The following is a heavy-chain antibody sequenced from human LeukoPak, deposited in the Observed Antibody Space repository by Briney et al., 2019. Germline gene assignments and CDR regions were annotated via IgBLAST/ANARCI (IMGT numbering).Heavy chain of an antibody. D-gene: IGHD3-9*01. CDR1: GFTFTNYA. CDR3: AKWGDYDILTGYYDPDY. J-gene: IGHJ4*02. V-gene: IGHV3-23*01. CDR2: VGGRDDST. Sequence: PGASLRLSCAASGFTFTNYAMYWVRQAPGKRLEWVSAVGGRDDSTYYADSVKGRFTISRDTSKNTLYLQMNSLRAEDTAVYYCAKWGDYDILTGYYDPDYWGQGTLVTVSS.